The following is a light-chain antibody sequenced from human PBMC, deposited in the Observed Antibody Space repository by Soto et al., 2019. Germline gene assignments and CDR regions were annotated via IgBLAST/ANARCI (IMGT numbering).Light chain of an antibody. Sequence: EIVMTQSPATLSVSPGERATLSCRASQSVSSNLAWYQQKPGQAPRLLIYGASTRATGIPARFSGSGSGTEFTLTISSLQSEDVAVYYCQQYNNWPPYTCGQGTKREIK. J-gene: IGKJ2*01. CDR1: QSVSSN. V-gene: IGKV3-15*01. CDR3: QQYNNWPPYT. CDR2: GAS.